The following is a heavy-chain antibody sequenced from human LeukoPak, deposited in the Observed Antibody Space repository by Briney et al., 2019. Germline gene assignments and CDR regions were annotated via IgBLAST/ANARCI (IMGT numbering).Heavy chain of an antibody. V-gene: IGHV4-59*01. CDR3: ARSRGYSSSWAEFDL. CDR1: GGSISSYY. J-gene: IGHJ2*01. CDR2: IYYSGST. D-gene: IGHD6-13*01. Sequence: SETLSLTCTVSGGSISSYYWSWIRQPPGKGLEWIAYIYYSGSTNYSPSLKSRVTISVDTSNNQFSLRLSSVTAADTAAYYCARSRGYSSSWAEFDLWGRGTLVTVSS.